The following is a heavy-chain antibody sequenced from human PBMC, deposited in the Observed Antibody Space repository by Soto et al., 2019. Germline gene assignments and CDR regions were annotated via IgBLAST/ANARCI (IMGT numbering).Heavy chain of an antibody. Sequence: GGSLRLSCAASGFTFSGSAMHWVRQASGKGLEWVGRIRSKANSYATAYAASVKGRFTISRDDSKNTAYLQMNSLKTEDTAAYYCTRDCSSKSCSSFNWFDPWGQGTLVTVSS. J-gene: IGHJ5*02. CDR3: TRDCSSKSCSSFNWFDP. D-gene: IGHD2-2*01. CDR1: GFTFSGSA. V-gene: IGHV3-73*01. CDR2: IRSKANSYAT.